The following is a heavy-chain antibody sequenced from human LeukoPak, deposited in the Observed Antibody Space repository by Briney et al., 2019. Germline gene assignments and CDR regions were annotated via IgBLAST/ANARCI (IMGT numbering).Heavy chain of an antibody. J-gene: IGHJ4*02. CDR1: GFTFSSYE. CDR2: ISSDGTNA. V-gene: IGHV3-74*01. D-gene: IGHD3-10*01. CDR3: VLLSLTPG. Sequence: PGGSLRLSCAASGFTFSSYEMNWVRQAPGKGLEWVSRISSDGTNANYADSVKGRFTISRDNAKNTLYLQMHSLRAEDAAVYYCVLLSLTPGWGQGTLVTVSS.